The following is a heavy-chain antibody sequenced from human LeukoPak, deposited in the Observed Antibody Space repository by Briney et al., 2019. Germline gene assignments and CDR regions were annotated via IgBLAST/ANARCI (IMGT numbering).Heavy chain of an antibody. CDR1: GFTFDDYT. CDR3: AKDSRRGGFFSD. J-gene: IGHJ4*02. CDR2: ISRDGFST. V-gene: IGHV3-43*01. D-gene: IGHD3-10*01. Sequence: PGGSLRLSCAASGFTFDDYTMHWVRQTSGKGLEWVSLISRDGFSTYYGDSAKGRFTISRDNSKNSLYLQMNSLTSEDTALYYCAKDSRRGGFFSDWDQGTLVTVSS.